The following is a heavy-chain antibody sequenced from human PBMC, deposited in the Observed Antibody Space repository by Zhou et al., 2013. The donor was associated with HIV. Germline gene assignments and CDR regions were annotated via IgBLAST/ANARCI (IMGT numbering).Heavy chain of an antibody. D-gene: IGHD2-21*02. Sequence: QVQLVQSGAEVKKPGSSVKVSCKASGYTFTGYYLHWVRQAPGQGLEWMGIINPSGGSTRYAQKFQGRVTMTRDTSTSTVYMELSSLRSEDTAVYFCARDRFSTVVTPDRFFDYWGQGTLVTVSS. V-gene: IGHV1-46*01. J-gene: IGHJ4*02. CDR2: INPSGGST. CDR3: ARDRFSTVVTPDRFFDY. CDR1: GYTFTGYY.